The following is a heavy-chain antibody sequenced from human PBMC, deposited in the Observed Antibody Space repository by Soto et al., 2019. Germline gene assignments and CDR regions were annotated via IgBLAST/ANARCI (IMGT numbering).Heavy chain of an antibody. V-gene: IGHV1-69*13. Sequence: VASVKVSCKASGGTFSSYAISWVRQAPGQGLEWMGGIIPIFGTANYAQKFQGRVTITADESTSTAYMELSSLRSEDTAVYYCARVGLRGPLHKEDNYYYYYGMDVWGQGTTVTVSS. J-gene: IGHJ6*02. CDR3: ARVGLRGPLHKEDNYYYYYGMDV. CDR1: GGTFSSYA. D-gene: IGHD3-16*01. CDR2: IIPIFGTA.